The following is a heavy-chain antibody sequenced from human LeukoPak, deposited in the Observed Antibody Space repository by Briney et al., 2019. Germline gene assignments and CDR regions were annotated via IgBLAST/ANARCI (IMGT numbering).Heavy chain of an antibody. J-gene: IGHJ3*02. D-gene: IGHD4-17*01. CDR3: TTADYGDYGAFDI. Sequence: GGSLRLSCAASGFTFSNAWMSWVRQAPGKGLEWVGRIKSKTDGGTTDYAAPVKGRFTISRDDSKNTLHLQMNSLKTEDTAVYYCTTADYGDYGAFDIWGQGTMVTVSS. V-gene: IGHV3-15*01. CDR1: GFTFSNAW. CDR2: IKSKTDGGTT.